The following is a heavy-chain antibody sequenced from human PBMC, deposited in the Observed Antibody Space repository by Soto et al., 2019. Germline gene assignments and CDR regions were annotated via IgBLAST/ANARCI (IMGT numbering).Heavy chain of an antibody. J-gene: IGHJ4*02. CDR3: VLRYFDWLSGGY. Sequence: GASVKVSCKASGGTFSSYAISWVRQAPGQGLEWMGGIIPIFGTANYAQKFQGRVTITADESTSTAYMELSSLRSEDTAVYYCVLRYFDWLSGGYWGQGTLVTVSS. V-gene: IGHV1-69*13. D-gene: IGHD3-9*01. CDR2: IIPIFGTA. CDR1: GGTFSSYA.